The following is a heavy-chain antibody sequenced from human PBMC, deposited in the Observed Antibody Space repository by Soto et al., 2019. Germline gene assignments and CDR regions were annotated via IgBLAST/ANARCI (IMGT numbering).Heavy chain of an antibody. CDR3: ARHIVMATPSLSDDFDI. CDR2: MNPNSGNT. CDR1: GYTFTSYD. V-gene: IGHV1-8*01. Sequence: VSCKASGYTFTSYDINWVRQATGQGLEWMGWMNPNSGNTGYVQKFQGRVTMTRDTSTSTAYMELSSLRSEDTAVYYCARHIVMATPSLSDDFDIWGQGTKVTVS. J-gene: IGHJ3*02. D-gene: IGHD2-21*02.